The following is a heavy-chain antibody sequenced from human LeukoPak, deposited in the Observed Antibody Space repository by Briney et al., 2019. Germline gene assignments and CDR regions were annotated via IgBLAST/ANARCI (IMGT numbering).Heavy chain of an antibody. Sequence: ASVKVSCKASGYTFTSYYMHWVRQAPGQGLEWMGWMNPNSGNTGYAQKFQGRVTITRNTSISTAYMELSSLRSEDTAVYYCARDYCSGGSCYSGSKYYYYYYMDVWGKGTTVTVSS. D-gene: IGHD2-15*01. J-gene: IGHJ6*03. V-gene: IGHV1-8*03. CDR3: ARDYCSGGSCYSGSKYYYYYYMDV. CDR2: MNPNSGNT. CDR1: GYTFTSYY.